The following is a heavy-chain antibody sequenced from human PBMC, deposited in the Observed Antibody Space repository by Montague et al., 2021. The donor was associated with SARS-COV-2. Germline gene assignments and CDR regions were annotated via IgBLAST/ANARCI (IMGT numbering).Heavy chain of an antibody. CDR2: IYYSGST. D-gene: IGHD3-3*01. J-gene: IGHJ4*02. Sequence: SETLSLTCTVSGGSISSSSYYWGRIRQPPGKGLEWIGSIYYSGSTYYXPSLKSRVTISVDTSKNQFSLKLSSVTAADAAVYYCARQMGQSSIFGVVIQYYFDHWGQGTLVTVSS. CDR1: GGSISSSSYY. CDR3: ARQMGQSSIFGVVIQYYFDH. V-gene: IGHV4-39*01.